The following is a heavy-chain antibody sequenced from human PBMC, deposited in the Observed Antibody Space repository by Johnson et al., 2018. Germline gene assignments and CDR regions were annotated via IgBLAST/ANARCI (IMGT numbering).Heavy chain of an antibody. V-gene: IGHV3-7*01. D-gene: IGHD2-21*01. Sequence: VQLVQSGGGLVQPGGSLRLSCEASGSTFVYYWMSWVRQAPGKGLEWVANIKEDGSDMYYLDSVRGRFTISRDNAKTSLYVQMNSLRAKDTAVYYCARVVVGGEDFDHWGQGTLFTFSS. CDR3: ARVVVGGEDFDH. CDR2: IKEDGSDM. CDR1: GSTFVYYW. J-gene: IGHJ4*02.